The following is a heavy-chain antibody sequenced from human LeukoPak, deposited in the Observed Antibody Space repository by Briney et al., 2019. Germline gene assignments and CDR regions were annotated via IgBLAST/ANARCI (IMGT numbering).Heavy chain of an antibody. Sequence: PGGSLRLSCAASGFTFNTYAMSWVRQAPGKGLEWVANIKEDGSEKYYVDSVKGRFTISRDNAKNSLYLQMNSLRAEDTAVYYCARDEYNWNVDAFDIWGQGTVVTVSS. CDR2: IKEDGSEK. J-gene: IGHJ3*02. D-gene: IGHD1-20*01. CDR1: GFTFNTYA. V-gene: IGHV3-7*01. CDR3: ARDEYNWNVDAFDI.